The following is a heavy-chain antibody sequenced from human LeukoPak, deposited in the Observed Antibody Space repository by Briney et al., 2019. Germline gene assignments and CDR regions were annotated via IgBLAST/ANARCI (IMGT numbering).Heavy chain of an antibody. D-gene: IGHD2-2*01. CDR2: INHSGST. J-gene: IGHJ4*02. Sequence: PSETLSLTCAVYGGSFSGYYWSWIRQPPGKGLEWIGEINHSGSTNYNPSLKNRVTISVDTSKNQFSLKLSSVTAADTAVYYCALLGYCSSTSCPIVYWGQGTLVTVSS. V-gene: IGHV4-34*01. CDR3: ALLGYCSSTSCPIVY. CDR1: GGSFSGYY.